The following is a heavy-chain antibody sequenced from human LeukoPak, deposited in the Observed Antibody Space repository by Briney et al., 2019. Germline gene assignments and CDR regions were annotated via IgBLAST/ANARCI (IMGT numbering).Heavy chain of an antibody. CDR1: GYTFTVYY. CDR2: INPNSGGT. V-gene: IGHV1-2*02. Sequence: ASVKVSCKASGYTFTVYYMHWVRQAPGQGLEWMGWINPNSGGTNYAQKFQGRVTMTRDTSISTAYMELSRLRSDDTAVYYCARKYYDIMTGYRREYYFDYWGQGTLVTVSS. CDR3: ARKYYDIMTGYRREYYFDY. J-gene: IGHJ4*02. D-gene: IGHD3-9*01.